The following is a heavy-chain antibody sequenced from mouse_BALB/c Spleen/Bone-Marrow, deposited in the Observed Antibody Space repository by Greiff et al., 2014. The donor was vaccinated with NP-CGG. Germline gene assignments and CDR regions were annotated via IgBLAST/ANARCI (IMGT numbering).Heavy chain of an antibody. J-gene: IGHJ3*01. D-gene: IGHD2-14*01. Sequence: VQLQQSGAELVKPGASVKLSCKASGYTFISYYMYWVKQRPGQGLEWIGEINPSNGVTNFNEKFKSKATLTVDKSSSTAYMQFSSLTSEDSAVYYCTRPYYRYGPFAYWGQGTLVTVSA. V-gene: IGHV1S81*02. CDR1: GYTFISYY. CDR3: TRPYYRYGPFAY. CDR2: INPSNGVT.